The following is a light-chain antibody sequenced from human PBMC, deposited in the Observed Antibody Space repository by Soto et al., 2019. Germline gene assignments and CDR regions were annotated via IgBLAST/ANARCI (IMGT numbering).Light chain of an antibody. Sequence: QSVLTQPASVSGSTGQSIAISCIGTSSDVGAYDYVSWYQQHPDRAPKLMVYEVHNRPSGVSNRFSGSKSVNTATLTISGLQPEDEADYYCASHTSSNTRVFGTGTKVTVL. J-gene: IGLJ1*01. V-gene: IGLV2-14*03. CDR1: SSDVGAYDY. CDR3: ASHTSSNTRV. CDR2: EVH.